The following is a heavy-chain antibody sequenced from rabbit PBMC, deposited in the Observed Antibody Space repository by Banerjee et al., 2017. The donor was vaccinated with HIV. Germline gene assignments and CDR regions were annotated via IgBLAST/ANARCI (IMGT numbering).Heavy chain of an antibody. J-gene: IGHJ4*01. V-gene: IGHV1S45*01. CDR2: IYAGSSGST. Sequence: QEYLEESGGDLVKPEGSLTLTCTASGFDFSSNYYIYWVRQAPGKGLEWIACIYAGSSGSTYYAPWAKGRFTISKTSSTTVTLQMTSLTAADTATYFCARDFTLWGPGTLVTVS. CDR1: GFDFSSNYY. CDR3: ARDFTL.